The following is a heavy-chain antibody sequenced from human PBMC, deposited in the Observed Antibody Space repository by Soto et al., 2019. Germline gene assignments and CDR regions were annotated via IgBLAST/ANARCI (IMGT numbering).Heavy chain of an antibody. Sequence: GGSLRLSCAASGFTFSSYAMHWVRQAPGKGLEYVSAISRNSTVIFYANSVKGRFTISRDNANNSLYLLMNNLRADDTAVYYCRREEYDYWGQGTLVTVSS. J-gene: IGHJ4*02. CDR2: ISRNSTVI. CDR1: GFTFSSYA. V-gene: IGHV3-64*04. CDR3: RREEYDY.